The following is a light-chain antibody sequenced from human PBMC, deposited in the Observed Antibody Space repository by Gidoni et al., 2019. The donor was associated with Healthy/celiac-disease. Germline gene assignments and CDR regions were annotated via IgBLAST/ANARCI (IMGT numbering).Light chain of an antibody. CDR3: MQALQTPRT. CDR2: LGS. J-gene: IGKJ4*01. Sequence: DIVMTQSPLSLPVTPEEPASISCRSSQSLLHSNGYSYLDWYLQKPGQSPQLLIYLGSNRASGVPDRFSGSGSGTDFTLKISRVEAEDVGVYYCMQALQTPRTFXGXTKVEIK. CDR1: QSLLHSNGYSY. V-gene: IGKV2-28*01.